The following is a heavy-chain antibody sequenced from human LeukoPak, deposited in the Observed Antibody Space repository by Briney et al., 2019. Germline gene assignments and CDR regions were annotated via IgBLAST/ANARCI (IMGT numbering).Heavy chain of an antibody. CDR1: GFTFSSYS. D-gene: IGHD1-26*01. V-gene: IGHV3-21*01. CDR2: ISSSSSYI. Sequence: GGSLRLSCAASGFTFSSYSMNWVRQAPGKGLEWVSSISSSSSYIYYADSVKGRFTISRDNAKNSLYLQMNSLRAEDTAVYYCARTRIVGATRGFDYWGQGTLVTVSS. J-gene: IGHJ4*02. CDR3: ARTRIVGATRGFDY.